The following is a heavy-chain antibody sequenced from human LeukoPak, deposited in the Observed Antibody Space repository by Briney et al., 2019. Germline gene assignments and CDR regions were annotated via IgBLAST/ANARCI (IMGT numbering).Heavy chain of an antibody. D-gene: IGHD4-17*01. Sequence: GGSLRLSCAASGFSFISYGMHWVRQAPGKGLEWVGVISDDGRRKDYADSVKGRFTISRDNSKDTLYLQMNSLKAEDTAVYYCAKRPSDYGDYVSYFDYWGQGTLVTVSS. CDR3: AKRPSDYGDYVSYFDY. CDR2: ISDDGRRK. J-gene: IGHJ4*02. V-gene: IGHV3-30*18. CDR1: GFSFISYG.